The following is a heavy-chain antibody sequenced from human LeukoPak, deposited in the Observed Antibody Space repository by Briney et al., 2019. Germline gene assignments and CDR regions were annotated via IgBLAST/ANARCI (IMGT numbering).Heavy chain of an antibody. CDR3: ARDWAIGFGGSSP. Sequence: GGSLRLSCAASGFTFSNYSMNWVRQALGKGLEWVSSISDSTSYIYYADSVKGRFTISRDNAKNSLYLQMNSLRAEDTAIYYCARDWAIGFGGSSPWGQGTLVTVSS. J-gene: IGHJ5*02. CDR2: ISDSTSYI. V-gene: IGHV3-21*01. D-gene: IGHD1-26*01. CDR1: GFTFSNYS.